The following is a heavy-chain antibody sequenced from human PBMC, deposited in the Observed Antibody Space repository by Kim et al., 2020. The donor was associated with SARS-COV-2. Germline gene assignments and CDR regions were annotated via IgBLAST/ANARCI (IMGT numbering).Heavy chain of an antibody. Sequence: GGSLRLSCAASGFTFSSYSMNWVRQAPGKGLEWVSYISSSSSTIYYADSVKGRFTISRDNAKNSLYLQMNSLRDEDTAVYYCASPRYDSSGYPDPGWYFDLWGRGTLVTVSS. CDR1: GFTFSSYS. V-gene: IGHV3-48*02. CDR3: ASPRYDSSGYPDPGWYFDL. CDR2: ISSSSSTI. J-gene: IGHJ2*01. D-gene: IGHD3-22*01.